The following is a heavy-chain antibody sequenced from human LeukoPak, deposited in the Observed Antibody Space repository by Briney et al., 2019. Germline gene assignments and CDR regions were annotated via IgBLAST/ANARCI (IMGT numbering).Heavy chain of an antibody. V-gene: IGHV3-20*04. D-gene: IGHD2-2*01. CDR3: ARDLIWGPAAYFDY. J-gene: IGHJ4*02. CDR1: GFSFNTFA. CDR2: INWNGGST. Sequence: RSGGSLRLSCVASGFSFNTFALTWVRQAPGEGLEWVSGINWNGGSTGYADSVKGRFTISRDNAKNSLYLQMNSLRAEDTALYYCARDLIWGPAAYFDYWGQGTLVTVSS.